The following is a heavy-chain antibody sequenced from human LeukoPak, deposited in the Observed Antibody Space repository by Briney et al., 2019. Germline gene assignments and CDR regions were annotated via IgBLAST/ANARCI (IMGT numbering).Heavy chain of an antibody. CDR1: GYTFPNYW. CDR2: IYPGDSET. D-gene: IGHD1-20*01. CDR3: ARLTGTTRPYYYYYGMDV. J-gene: IGHJ6*02. Sequence: GESLKISCKGSGYTFPNYWIGWVRQLPGKGLEWMGIIYPGDSETKYSPSFQGQVTISADRSITTAYLQWTSLKPSDSAIYYCARLTGTTRPYYYYYGMDVWGQGTTVTVSS. V-gene: IGHV5-51*01.